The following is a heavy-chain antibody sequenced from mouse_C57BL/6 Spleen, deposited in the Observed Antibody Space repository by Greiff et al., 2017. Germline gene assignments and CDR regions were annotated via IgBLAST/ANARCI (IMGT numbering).Heavy chain of an antibody. V-gene: IGHV2-2*01. CDR3: ARKGYGGYAMDY. J-gene: IGHJ4*01. D-gene: IGHD2-2*01. Sequence: VKLLESGPGLVQPSPSLSITCTVSGFSFTSYGVHWVRQSPGKGLEWLGVIWSGGSTDYNAAFISILSISKDNSKSQVFFKMNSLQADDTAIYYCARKGYGGYAMDYWGQGTSVTVSA. CDR1: GFSFTSYG. CDR2: IWSGGST.